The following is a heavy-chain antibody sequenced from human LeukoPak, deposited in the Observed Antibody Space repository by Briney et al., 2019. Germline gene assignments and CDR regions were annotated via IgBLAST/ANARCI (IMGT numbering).Heavy chain of an antibody. CDR3: ARQGTYSSAIGMGY. CDR2: ISAYNGNT. D-gene: IGHD6-19*01. V-gene: IGHV1-18*01. CDR1: GYIFTNFG. Sequence: ASVKVSCKASGYIFTNFGINWVRQAPGQGLEWMGWISAYNGNTNYAQRLQGRVTMTTDTSTSTAYMELRSLRSDDTAVYYCARQGTYSSAIGMGYWGQGTLVTVSS. J-gene: IGHJ4*02.